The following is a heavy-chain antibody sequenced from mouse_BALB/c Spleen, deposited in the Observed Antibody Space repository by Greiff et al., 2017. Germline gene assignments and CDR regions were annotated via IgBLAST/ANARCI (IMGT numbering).Heavy chain of an antibody. V-gene: IGHV1-4*01. CDR1: GYTFTSYT. D-gene: IGHD3-1*01. J-gene: IGHJ2*01. CDR3: TRQLGLRGYFDY. Sequence: QVQLKQSGAELARPGASVKMSCKASGYTFTSYTMHWVKQRPGQGLEWIGYINPSSGYTNYNQKFKDKATLTADKSSSTAYMQLSSLTSEDSAVYYCTRQLGLRGYFDYWGQGTTLTVSS. CDR2: INPSSGYT.